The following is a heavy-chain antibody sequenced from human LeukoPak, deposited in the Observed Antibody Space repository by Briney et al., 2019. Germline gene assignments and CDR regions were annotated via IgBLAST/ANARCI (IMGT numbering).Heavy chain of an antibody. J-gene: IGHJ4*02. D-gene: IGHD1-26*01. CDR2: IGGSTGNT. CDR1: GFTFNNYA. V-gene: IGHV3-23*01. Sequence: GGSLRLSCAASGFTFNNYAMTWVRQAPGKGLEWVSVIGGSTGNTYYADSVKGRFTISRDNSKNTLYLQMNSLRAEDTAVYYCARGEVGADPTDYWGQGTLVTVS. CDR3: ARGEVGADPTDY.